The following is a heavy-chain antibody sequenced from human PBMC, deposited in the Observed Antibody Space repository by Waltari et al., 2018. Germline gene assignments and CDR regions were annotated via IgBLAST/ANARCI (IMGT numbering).Heavy chain of an antibody. CDR1: GGSISSGDYY. D-gene: IGHD2-21*01. CDR3: AGRPASCGGDCFDY. V-gene: IGHV4-30-4*08. J-gene: IGHJ4*02. Sequence: QVQLQESGPGLVKPSQTLSLTCTVSGGSISSGDYYWSWLRQPPGKGLEWIGYIYSSGSTYYNPSLKSRVTISVDTSKNQFSLKLSSVTAADTAVYYCAGRPASCGGDCFDYWGQGTLVTVSS. CDR2: IYSSGST.